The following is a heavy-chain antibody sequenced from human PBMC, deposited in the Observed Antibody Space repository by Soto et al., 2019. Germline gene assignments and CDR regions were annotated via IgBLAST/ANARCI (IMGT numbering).Heavy chain of an antibody. D-gene: IGHD6-19*01. Sequence: QVQLVESGGGVVQPGSSLRLSCAASGFTFSSYAMHWVRQAPGKGLEWVAVISYDGSNKYYADSVKGRFTISRDNSKNTLYLQMNSLRAEDTAVYYCARGTTGYSSGWYVYWGQGTLVTVSS. CDR3: ARGTTGYSSGWYVY. CDR2: ISYDGSNK. V-gene: IGHV3-30-3*01. CDR1: GFTFSSYA. J-gene: IGHJ4*02.